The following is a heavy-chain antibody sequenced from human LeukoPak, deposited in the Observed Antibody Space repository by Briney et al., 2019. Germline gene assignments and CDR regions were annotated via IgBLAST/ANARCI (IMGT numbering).Heavy chain of an antibody. D-gene: IGHD6-13*01. CDR1: GYTFTDYY. CDR2: MNPNSGNT. CDR3: ARARGEAAAGTLMYYFDY. V-gene: IGHV1-8*03. J-gene: IGHJ4*02. Sequence: ASVKVSCKASGYTFTDYYMHWVRQAPGQGLEWMGWMNPNSGNTGYAQKFQGRVTITRNTSISTAYMELSSLRSEDTAVYYCARARGEAAAGTLMYYFDYWGQGTLVTVSS.